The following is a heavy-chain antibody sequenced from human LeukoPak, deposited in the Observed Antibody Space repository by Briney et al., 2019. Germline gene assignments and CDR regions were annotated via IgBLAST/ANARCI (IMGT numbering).Heavy chain of an antibody. D-gene: IGHD3-3*01. Sequence: ASVKVSCKASGYTFTSYGISWVRQAPGQGLEWMGWISAYNGNTNYAQKLQGRVTMTTDTSTSTAYMELRSLRSDDTAVYYCARVSGQEGPFLEWLLPVDYWGQGTLVTVSS. J-gene: IGHJ4*02. CDR2: ISAYNGNT. CDR3: ARVSGQEGPFLEWLLPVDY. CDR1: GYTFTSYG. V-gene: IGHV1-18*01.